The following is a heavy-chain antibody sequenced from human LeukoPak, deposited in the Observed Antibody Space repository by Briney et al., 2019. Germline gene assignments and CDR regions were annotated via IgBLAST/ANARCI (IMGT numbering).Heavy chain of an antibody. CDR2: ISAYKGNT. V-gene: IGHV1-18*01. CDR3: ARGLWYYYDSSGYYPIDY. Sequence: ASVKVSCKASGYTFTSYAISWVRQAPGQGLDWVGWISAYKGNTNYAQKFQGRVTMTTDTSTSTAYMELRSLTSDDTAVYYCARGLWYYYDSSGYYPIDYWGQGTLATVSS. J-gene: IGHJ4*02. D-gene: IGHD3-22*01. CDR1: GYTFTSYA.